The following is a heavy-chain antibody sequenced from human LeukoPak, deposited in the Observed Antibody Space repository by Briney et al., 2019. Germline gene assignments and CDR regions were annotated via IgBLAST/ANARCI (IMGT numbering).Heavy chain of an antibody. CDR2: IRSKTNSYAT. J-gene: IGHJ4*02. D-gene: IGHD4-23*01. V-gene: IGHV3-73*01. CDR1: GFTFSDSA. Sequence: GGSLRLSCAASGFTFSDSAIHWVRQASGKGLEWVGRIRSKTNSYATAYAASVKGRFTISRDDSKNTAYLQMESLKTEDTAVYYCTFYYGGPDYWGQGTLVTVSS. CDR3: TFYYGGPDY.